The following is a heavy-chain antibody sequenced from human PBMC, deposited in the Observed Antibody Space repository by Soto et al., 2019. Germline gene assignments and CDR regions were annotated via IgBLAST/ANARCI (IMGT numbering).Heavy chain of an antibody. V-gene: IGHV3-30*18. J-gene: IGHJ6*04. CDR1: GSTFKRYG. D-gene: IGHD5-12*01. Sequence: AGPLRLCCAAPGSTFKRYGMHWVRQAPGKGLEWMAVISSDGTNKYHADSVKCRSSISRDNSKNTLYLQMNSLRGEDTAVYSSPKAGGSSSASYGRGVWGRRTRLTVCS. CDR3: PKAGGSSSASYGRGV. CDR2: ISSDGTNK.